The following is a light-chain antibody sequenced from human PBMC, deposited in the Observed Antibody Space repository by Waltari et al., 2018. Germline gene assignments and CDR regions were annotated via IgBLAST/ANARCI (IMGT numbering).Light chain of an antibody. CDR1: HGVTNNF. V-gene: IGKV3-20*01. Sequence: VLTQSPGTLSLSPWGRATLSCRASHGVTNNFLAWYQKKLGQGPRLLIYGAVLRATGVPDRFSGSGSGTDFTLTISRLEPEDFAVYFCHQYGGAPYTFGQGTKLEIK. CDR2: GAV. J-gene: IGKJ2*01. CDR3: HQYGGAPYT.